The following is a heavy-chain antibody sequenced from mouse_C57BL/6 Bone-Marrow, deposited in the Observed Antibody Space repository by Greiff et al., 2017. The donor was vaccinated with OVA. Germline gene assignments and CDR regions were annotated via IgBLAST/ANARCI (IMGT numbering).Heavy chain of an antibody. V-gene: IGHV1-76*01. CDR2: IYPGSGNT. CDR1: GYTFTDYY. Sequence: VQGVESGAELVRPGASVKLSCKASGYTFTDYYINWVKQRPGQGLEWIARIYPGSGNTYYNEKFKGKATLTAEKSSSTAYMQLSSLTSEDSAVYFCARYDYGSSYGFAYWGQGTLVTVSA. D-gene: IGHD1-1*01. J-gene: IGHJ3*01. CDR3: ARYDYGSSYGFAY.